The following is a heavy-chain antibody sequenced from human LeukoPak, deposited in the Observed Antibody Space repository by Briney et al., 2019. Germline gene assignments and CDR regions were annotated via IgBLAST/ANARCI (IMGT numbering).Heavy chain of an antibody. CDR2: INPNSGGT. J-gene: IGHJ2*01. Sequence: ASVKVSCKASGYTFTGYYMHWVRQAPGQGLEWMGWINPNSGGTNYAQKFQGRVIMTRDTSISTAYMELSRLRSDDTAVYYCARDRWPYYYDSSGYQYWYFDLWGRGTLVTVSS. CDR3: ARDRWPYYYDSSGYQYWYFDL. D-gene: IGHD3-22*01. V-gene: IGHV1-2*02. CDR1: GYTFTGYY.